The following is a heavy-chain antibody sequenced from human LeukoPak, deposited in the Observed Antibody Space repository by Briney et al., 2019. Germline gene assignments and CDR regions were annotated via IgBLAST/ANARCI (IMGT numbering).Heavy chain of an antibody. V-gene: IGHV3-23*01. J-gene: IGHJ4*02. CDR3: AIDPNWGTHS. CDR2: IGSSGGGI. Sequence: GGSLRLSCAASGFTFSTYTMYWVRHPPGKKLEWVSIIGSSGGGIHYADSVKGRFTISRDNSKNALYLQMNSLRVEDTAVYYCAIDPNWGTHSWGQGVLVTVSS. D-gene: IGHD7-27*01. CDR1: GFTFSTYT.